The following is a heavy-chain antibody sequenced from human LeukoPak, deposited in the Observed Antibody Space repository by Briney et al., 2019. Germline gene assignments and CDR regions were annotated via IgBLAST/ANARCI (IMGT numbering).Heavy chain of an antibody. Sequence: GGSLRLSCAASAFTFSSYWMHWVRQAPGKGLVWVSRINSDGSTIDYADSVKGRFTISRDNAKNSLYLQMTSLRAEDTAVYYCARGFRAFDFWAQGTMVTVSS. CDR3: ARGFRAFDF. V-gene: IGHV3-74*01. J-gene: IGHJ3*01. CDR2: INSDGSTI. CDR1: AFTFSSYW.